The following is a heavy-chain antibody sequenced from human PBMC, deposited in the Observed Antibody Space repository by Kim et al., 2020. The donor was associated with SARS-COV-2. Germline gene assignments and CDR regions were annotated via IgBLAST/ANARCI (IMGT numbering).Heavy chain of an antibody. D-gene: IGHD3-22*01. CDR2: ISGSGGSI. CDR1: GFTFNNYA. V-gene: IGHV3-23*01. CDR3: AKKMTYYNSSPFDS. J-gene: IGHJ4*02. Sequence: GGSLRLSCAASGFTFNNYAMSWVRQAPGQGLEWVSAISGSGGSIYYADSMKGRFTISRDNSKNTLYLQMNSLRAEDTAVYFCAKKMTYYNSSPFDSWGQG.